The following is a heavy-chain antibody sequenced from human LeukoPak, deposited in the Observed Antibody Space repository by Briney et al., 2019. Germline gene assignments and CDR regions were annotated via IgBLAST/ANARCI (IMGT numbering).Heavy chain of an antibody. CDR1: GFTFSSYV. V-gene: IGHV3-23*01. D-gene: IGHD4-11*01. Sequence: PGGSLRLSCAVSGFTFSSYVMSWVRQAPGKGLEWVSDISGSGGTTYYADSVKGRFTISRDNSKSTLYLQMNSLRAEDTAVYYCAKNAATVTKGYYYYYMDVWGKGTTVTVSS. CDR2: ISGSGGTT. J-gene: IGHJ6*03. CDR3: AKNAATVTKGYYYYYMDV.